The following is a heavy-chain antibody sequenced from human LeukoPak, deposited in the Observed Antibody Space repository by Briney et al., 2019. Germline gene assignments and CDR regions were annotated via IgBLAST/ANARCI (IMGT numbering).Heavy chain of an antibody. J-gene: IGHJ4*02. V-gene: IGHV3-48*01. D-gene: IGHD6-19*01. CDR3: ARDPGIVVAGGFPSAL. CDR2: ISSSSSTI. CDR1: GFTFSSYS. Sequence: GGSLRLSCAASGFTFSSYSMNWVRQAPGKGLEWVSYISSSSSTIYYADSVKGRFTISRDNAKNSLYLQMNSLRSDDTAVYYCARDPGIVVAGGFPSALWGQGTLVIVSS.